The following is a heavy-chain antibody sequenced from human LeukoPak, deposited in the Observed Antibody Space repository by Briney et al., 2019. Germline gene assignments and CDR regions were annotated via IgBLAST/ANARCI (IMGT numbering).Heavy chain of an antibody. J-gene: IGHJ4*02. D-gene: IGHD3-3*01. CDR1: GFTFSSYW. V-gene: IGHV3-7*01. Sequence: GGSLRLSCAASGFTFSSYWMSWVRQAPGKGLEWVANIKQDGSEKYYVDSVKGRFTISRDNAKNSLYLQMNSLRAEDTAVYYCARDPHASYYDFWSGYSTFDYWGQGTLVTVSS. CDR2: IKQDGSEK. CDR3: ARDPHASYYDFWSGYSTFDY.